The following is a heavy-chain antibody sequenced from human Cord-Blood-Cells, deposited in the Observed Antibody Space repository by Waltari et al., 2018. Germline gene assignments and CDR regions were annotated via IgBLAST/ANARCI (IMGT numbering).Heavy chain of an antibody. CDR2: IIHIFGTA. CDR1: GGTFSSYA. V-gene: IGHV1-69*01. D-gene: IGHD1-26*01. Sequence: QVQLVQSGAEVKKPGSSVKVSCKASGGTFSSYAISWVRQAPGQGLEWMGGIIHIFGTANDAQKFRGRVTITADESTSTAYMELSSLRSEDTAVYYCARDQPGSFPMAAFDIWGQGTMVTVSS. CDR3: ARDQPGSFPMAAFDI. J-gene: IGHJ3*02.